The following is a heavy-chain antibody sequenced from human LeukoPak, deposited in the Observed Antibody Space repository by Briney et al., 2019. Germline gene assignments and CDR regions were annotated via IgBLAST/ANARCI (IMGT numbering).Heavy chain of an antibody. J-gene: IGHJ4*02. D-gene: IGHD6-19*01. V-gene: IGHV1-46*01. Sequence: GASVKVSCKASGYTFTSYYMQWVRQAPGQGLEWMGIINPSGGSTSYAQKFQGRVTMTRDTSTSTVYMEVSSLRSDDTAVYYCARDWDIAVAFFDCWGQGTLVTVSS. CDR3: ARDWDIAVAFFDC. CDR2: INPSGGST. CDR1: GYTFTSYY.